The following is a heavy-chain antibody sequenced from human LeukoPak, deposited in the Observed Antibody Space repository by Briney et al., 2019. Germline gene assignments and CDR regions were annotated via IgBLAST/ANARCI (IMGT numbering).Heavy chain of an antibody. J-gene: IGHJ6*03. V-gene: IGHV4-59*12. CDR2: IYYSGST. D-gene: IGHD3-10*01. CDR3: ARESRYYGSGTYYTLWYYYYMDV. Sequence: SETLSLTCTVSGGSISSYYWSWIRQPPGKGLEWIGYIYYSGSTNHNPSLKSRVTISVDTSKNQFSLKLNSVTAADTAVYYCARESRYYGSGTYYTLWYYYYMDVWGKGTTVTISS. CDR1: GGSISSYY.